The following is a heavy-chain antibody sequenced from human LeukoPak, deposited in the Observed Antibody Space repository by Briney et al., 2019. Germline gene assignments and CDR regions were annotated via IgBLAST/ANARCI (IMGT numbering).Heavy chain of an antibody. Sequence: ASVKVSCKASGYTFTSYYMHWVRQAPGQGLEWMGIINPSGGSTSYAQKFQGRVTMTRDTSISTAYMELSRLRSDDTAVYYCARVNYDFWSGGGYYYYGMDVWGQGTTVTVSS. CDR1: GYTFTSYY. V-gene: IGHV1-46*01. CDR2: INPSGGST. CDR3: ARVNYDFWSGGGYYYYGMDV. J-gene: IGHJ6*02. D-gene: IGHD3-3*01.